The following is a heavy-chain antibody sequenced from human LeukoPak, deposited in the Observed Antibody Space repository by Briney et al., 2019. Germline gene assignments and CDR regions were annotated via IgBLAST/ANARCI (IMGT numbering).Heavy chain of an antibody. J-gene: IGHJ6*02. CDR2: INYSGST. D-gene: IGHD6-6*01. Sequence: SETLSLTCTVSGGSIRSYYWSWIRQPPGKGLEWIGYINYSGSTNYNPSLKSRVTISVDTSKNQFSLKVSSVTAADTAVYYCAKALGQLVPHYYYYGMDVWGQGTTVTVSS. CDR3: AKALGQLVPHYYYYGMDV. CDR1: GGSIRSYY. V-gene: IGHV4-59*01.